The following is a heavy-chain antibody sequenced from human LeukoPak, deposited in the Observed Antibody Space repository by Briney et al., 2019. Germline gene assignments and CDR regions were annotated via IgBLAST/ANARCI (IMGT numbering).Heavy chain of an antibody. D-gene: IGHD4-11*01. CDR1: GFTFSSYS. J-gene: IGHJ6*02. CDR3: ARAPYSNYDYYYYGMDV. V-gene: IGHV3-48*01. Sequence: GGSLRLSCAASGFTFSSYSMNWVRQAPGKGLEWVSYISSSSSTIYYADSVKGRFTISRDNAKNSLYLQMNSLRAEDTAVYYCARAPYSNYDYYYYGMDVWGQGTTVTVSS. CDR2: ISSSSSTI.